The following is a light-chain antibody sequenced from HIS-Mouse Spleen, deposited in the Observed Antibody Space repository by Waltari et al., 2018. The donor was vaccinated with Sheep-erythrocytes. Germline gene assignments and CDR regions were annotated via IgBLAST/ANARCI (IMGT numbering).Light chain of an antibody. CDR1: SRDVGRYNL. CDR2: EGS. CDR3: CSYAGSYNHV. Sequence: QSALTQPASLSGSPGQSITISCPGTSRDVGRYNLVPWYQQHQGKAPKPTIYEGSKRPSGVSNRFSGSKSGNTASLTISGLQAEDEADYYCCSYAGSYNHVFATGTKVTVL. J-gene: IGLJ1*01. V-gene: IGLV2-14*02.